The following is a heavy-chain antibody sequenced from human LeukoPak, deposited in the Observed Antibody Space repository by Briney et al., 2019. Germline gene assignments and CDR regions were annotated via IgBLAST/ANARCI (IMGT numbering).Heavy chain of an antibody. CDR3: AREDSSGWGYFQH. D-gene: IGHD6-19*01. J-gene: IGHJ1*01. V-gene: IGHV4-34*01. CDR2: INHSGST. CDR1: GGSFSGYY. Sequence: SETLSLTCAVYGGSFSGYYWSWIRQPPGKGLEWIGEINHSGSTNYNPSLKSRVTMSVDTSKNQFSLKLSSVTAADTAVYYCAREDSSGWGYFQHWGQGTLVTVSS.